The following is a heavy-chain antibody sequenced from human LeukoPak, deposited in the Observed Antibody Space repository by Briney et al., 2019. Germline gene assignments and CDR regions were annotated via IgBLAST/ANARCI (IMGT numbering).Heavy chain of an antibody. D-gene: IGHD3-10*01. J-gene: IGHJ6*03. CDR1: GGSISSRSYY. Sequence: SETLSLTCNVSGGSISSRSYYWGWIRQPPGKGLEWIGTIYYSGTTYYNPPLKSRVTISVDTSKNQFSLKLSSVTAADTAVYYCARSAGSSRPYYYYYMDVWGKGTTVTVSS. CDR2: IYYSGTT. CDR3: ARSAGSSRPYYYYYMDV. V-gene: IGHV4-39*07.